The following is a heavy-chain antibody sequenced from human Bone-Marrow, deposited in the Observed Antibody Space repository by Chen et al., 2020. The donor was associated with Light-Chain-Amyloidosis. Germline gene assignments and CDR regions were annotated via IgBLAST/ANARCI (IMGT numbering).Heavy chain of an antibody. CDR3: ARDMGVALEGYYHGVDV. Sequence: QVQLQESGPGLVKPSQTLSLTCTVSGVSINSGDYYWSWIRHSPGKGLEWIGYIYSSGSTYYNPSLKSRVTMSLDTSKSQFSLKLTSLTAADTAVYYCARDMGVALEGYYHGVDVWGQGTTVTVSS. CDR2: IYSSGST. V-gene: IGHV4-30-4*01. CDR1: GVSINSGDYY. J-gene: IGHJ6*02. D-gene: IGHD3-3*01.